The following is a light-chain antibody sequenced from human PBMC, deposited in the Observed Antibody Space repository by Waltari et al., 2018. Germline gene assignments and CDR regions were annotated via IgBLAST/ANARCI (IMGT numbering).Light chain of an antibody. CDR3: QSYDSSLSGYV. CDR1: KSNIGAGYD. Sequence: QSVLTQPPSVSGAPGQRVSISCTGSKSNIGAGYDVQWYQQLPGTAPKLLIYGNSNRPSGVPSRSSASCSPTSASLTITVLQSEDEADYYCQSYDSSLSGYVFVPGTKVTVL. CDR2: GNS. J-gene: IGLJ1*01. V-gene: IGLV1-40*01.